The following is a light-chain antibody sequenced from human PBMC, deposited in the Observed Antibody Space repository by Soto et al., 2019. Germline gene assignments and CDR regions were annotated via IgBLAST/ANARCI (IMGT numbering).Light chain of an antibody. J-gene: IGKJ1*01. V-gene: IGKV1-5*03. Sequence: DIQMTQSPSTLSASVGDSVTITCRASQTIGSWLAWYQQKPGKAPKLLIYKASSLQSGVPSRFSGSGSGTEFTLTITSLQPDDFASYYCQHYNNYSGTFGQGTKVEIK. CDR2: KAS. CDR3: QHYNNYSGT. CDR1: QTIGSW.